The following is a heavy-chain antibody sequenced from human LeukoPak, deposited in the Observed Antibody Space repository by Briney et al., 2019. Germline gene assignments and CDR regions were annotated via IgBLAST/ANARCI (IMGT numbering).Heavy chain of an antibody. CDR3: TREATYYYGSGSQTQFDY. D-gene: IGHD3-10*01. CDR2: IRSKAYGGTT. Sequence: PGGSLRLSXTSSGFTFGDYAMSWVRQAPGKGLEWVGFIRSKAYGGTTEYAASVKGRFTISRDDSKSIAYLQMNSLKTEDTAVYYCTREATYYYGSGSQTQFDYWGQGTLVTVSS. CDR1: GFTFGDYA. J-gene: IGHJ4*02. V-gene: IGHV3-49*04.